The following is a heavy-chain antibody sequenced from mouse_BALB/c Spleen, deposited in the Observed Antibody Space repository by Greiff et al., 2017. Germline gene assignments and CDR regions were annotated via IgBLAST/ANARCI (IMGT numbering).Heavy chain of an antibody. CDR1: GFTFSDYY. J-gene: IGHJ4*01. V-gene: IGHV5-4*02. CDR2: ISDGGSYT. D-gene: IGHD3-1*01. Sequence: EVKVVESGGGLVKPGGSLKLSCAASGFTFSDYYMYWVRQTPEKRLEWVATISDGGSYTYYPDSVKGRFTISRDNAKNNLYLQMSSLKSEDTAMYYCARGATGAMDDWGQGTSVTVSS. CDR3: ARGATGAMDD.